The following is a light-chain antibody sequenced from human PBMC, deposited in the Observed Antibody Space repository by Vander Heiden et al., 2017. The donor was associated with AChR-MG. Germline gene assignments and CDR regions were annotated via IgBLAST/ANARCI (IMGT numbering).Light chain of an antibody. Sequence: EIVMTQSPATLSVSPGERTTLSCRASQSVSSNIAWYQQKPGQAPRLLIYGASTRASGIPARFSGSGSGTEFTLTSSSLQSDSFAVYYCQQDNNWPETFGQGTKVEIK. J-gene: IGKJ1*01. CDR3: QQDNNWPET. CDR2: GAS. CDR1: QSVSSN. V-gene: IGKV3-15*01.